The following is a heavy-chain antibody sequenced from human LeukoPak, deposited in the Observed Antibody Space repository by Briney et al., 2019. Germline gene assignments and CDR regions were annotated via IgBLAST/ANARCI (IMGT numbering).Heavy chain of an antibody. CDR2: IWYDGSNK. CDR1: GFIFNNYN. D-gene: IGHD1-26*01. CDR3: ARDKSGSYFFDD. Sequence: GGSLRLSCAASGFIFNNYNMHWVRQAPGKGLEWVAVIWYDGSNKYYADSVKGRFTISRDNSKNTVYLQMNSLRAEDTAVYYCARDKSGSYFFDDWGQGTLITVSS. J-gene: IGHJ4*02. V-gene: IGHV3-33*01.